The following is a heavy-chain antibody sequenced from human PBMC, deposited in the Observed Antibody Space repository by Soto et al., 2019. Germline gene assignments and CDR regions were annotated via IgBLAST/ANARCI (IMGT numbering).Heavy chain of an antibody. Sequence: SVKVSCKASGGTFSSCAISWVRQAPGQGLEWMGGIIPIFGTANYAQKFQGRVTITADESTSTAYMELSSLRSEDTAVYYCADTKNYYDSSGYYSTVNWYFDLWGRGTLVTVSS. J-gene: IGHJ2*01. CDR2: IIPIFGTA. V-gene: IGHV1-69*13. CDR3: ADTKNYYDSSGYYSTVNWYFDL. CDR1: GGTFSSCA. D-gene: IGHD3-22*01.